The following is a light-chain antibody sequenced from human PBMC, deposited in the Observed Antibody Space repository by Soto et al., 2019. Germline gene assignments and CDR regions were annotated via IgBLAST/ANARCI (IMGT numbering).Light chain of an antibody. CDR3: QQYDNLST. J-gene: IGKJ3*01. CDR1: QDISNY. V-gene: IGKV1-33*01. CDR2: DAS. Sequence: DIPMTQSPSSLSASVGDRVTITCQASQDISNYLNWYQQKPGKAPKLLIYDASNLETGVPSRFSGSGSGTDFTFTISSLQPEDIATYYCQQYDNLSTFGPGTKVDIK.